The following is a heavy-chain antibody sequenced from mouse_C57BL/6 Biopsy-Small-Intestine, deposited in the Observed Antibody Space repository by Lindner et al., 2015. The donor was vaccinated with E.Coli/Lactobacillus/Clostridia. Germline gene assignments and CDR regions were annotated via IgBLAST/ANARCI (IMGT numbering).Heavy chain of an antibody. V-gene: IGHV1-34*02. CDR3: ARFYSWYFDV. J-gene: IGHJ1*01. D-gene: IGHD2-1*01. CDR1: GYTFTAYT. CDR2: VYPNNGGS. Sequence: VQLQESGPELVKPGDSVKISCKASGYTFTAYTIDWVKQSPGESLEWIGYVYPNNGGSGYNQQFRSKATLTVDKSSSTAYMELYSLTSEDSAVYYCARFYSWYFDVWGAGTTVTVSA.